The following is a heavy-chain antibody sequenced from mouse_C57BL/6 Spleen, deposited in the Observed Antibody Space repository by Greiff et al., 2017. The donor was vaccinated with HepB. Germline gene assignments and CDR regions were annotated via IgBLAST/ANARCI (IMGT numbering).Heavy chain of an antibody. Sequence: EVKLVESGEGLVKPGGSLKLSCAASGFTFSSYAMSWVRQTPEKRLEWVAYISSGGDYIYYADTVKGRFTISRDNARNTLYLQMGSLKSEDTAMYYCTRHYGRTRGFDYWGQGTTLTVSS. CDR2: ISSGGDYI. D-gene: IGHD1-1*02. V-gene: IGHV5-9-1*02. J-gene: IGHJ2*01. CDR1: GFTFSSYA. CDR3: TRHYGRTRGFDY.